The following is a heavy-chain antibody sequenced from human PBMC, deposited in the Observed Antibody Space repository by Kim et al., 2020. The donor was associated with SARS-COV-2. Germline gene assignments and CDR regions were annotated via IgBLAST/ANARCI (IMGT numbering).Heavy chain of an antibody. Sequence: SETLSLTCAVYGGSFSGYYWSWIRQPPGKGLEWIGEINHSGSTNYNPSLKSRVTISVDTSKNQFSLKLSSVTAADTAVYYCASQDSSSSWFDPWGQGTLVTVSS. V-gene: IGHV4-34*01. J-gene: IGHJ5*02. CDR3: ASQDSSSSWFDP. CDR1: GGSFSGYY. D-gene: IGHD6-6*01. CDR2: INHSGST.